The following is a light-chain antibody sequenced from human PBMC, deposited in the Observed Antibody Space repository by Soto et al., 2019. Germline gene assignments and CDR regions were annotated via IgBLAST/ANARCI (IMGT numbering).Light chain of an antibody. CDR1: SSNIGSNT. J-gene: IGLJ1*01. CDR3: AAWDDSLNGPYV. CDR2: SNN. V-gene: IGLV1-44*01. Sequence: QSALTQPPSASGTPGQRVTISCSGSSSNIGSNTVNWYQQLPGTAPELLIYSNNQRPSGVPDRFSGSKSGTSASLAISGLQSEDEADYYCAAWDDSLNGPYVFGTGTKVTVL.